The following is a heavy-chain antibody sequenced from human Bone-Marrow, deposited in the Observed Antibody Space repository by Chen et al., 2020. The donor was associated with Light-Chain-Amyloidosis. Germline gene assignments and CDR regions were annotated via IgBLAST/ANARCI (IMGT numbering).Heavy chain of an antibody. V-gene: IGHV4-39*01. D-gene: IGHD3-9*01. J-gene: IGHJ4*02. CDR3: ARQSGGLTDI. CDR1: GGSISSSSYY. Sequence: QVQLQESGPGLVKPWETLSLSCTIYGGSISSSSYYWGWVRQPPGEGLEWIGSFLHSGRTYYNPSLKSRVTISVDTSKSQVSLRLSSVTAADTAVYYCARQSGGLTDIWGQGTLVTVSS. CDR2: FLHSGRT.